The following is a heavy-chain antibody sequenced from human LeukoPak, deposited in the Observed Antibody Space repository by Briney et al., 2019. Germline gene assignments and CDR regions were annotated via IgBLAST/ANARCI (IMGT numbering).Heavy chain of an antibody. V-gene: IGHV3-23*01. D-gene: IGHD1-26*01. CDR1: GFTFSSYA. Sequence: GGSLRLSCAASGFTFSSYAMSWVRQAPGKGLEWVSAISSSGGNTYYADSVKGRFTISRDNSKNTLYLQMNSLRAEDTAVYYCARDRLVGATTVVDWGQGTLVTVSS. J-gene: IGHJ4*02. CDR3: ARDRLVGATTVVD. CDR2: ISSSGGNT.